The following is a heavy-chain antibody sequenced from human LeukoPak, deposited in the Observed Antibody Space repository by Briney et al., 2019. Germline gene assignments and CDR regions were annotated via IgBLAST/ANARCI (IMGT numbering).Heavy chain of an antibody. Sequence: GGSLRLSCAASGFTFNTYWMNWVRRAPGKGLEWVSSISSSSSYIYYADSVKGRFTISRDNAKNSLYLQMNSLRAEDTAVYYCARDSSSSYAFDIWGQGTLVTVSS. CDR3: ARDSSSSYAFDI. CDR2: ISSSSSYI. CDR1: GFTFNTYW. V-gene: IGHV3-21*01. D-gene: IGHD6-13*01. J-gene: IGHJ4*02.